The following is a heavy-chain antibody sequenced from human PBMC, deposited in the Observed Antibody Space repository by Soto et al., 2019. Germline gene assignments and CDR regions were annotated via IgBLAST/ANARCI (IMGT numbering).Heavy chain of an antibody. CDR2: IYSDGNT. V-gene: IGHV3-53*01. Sequence: LRLSCAASGFTVSSNFMSWVRQAPGKGLQWASIIYSDGNTYYADSVNGRFTISRDVSKNTLYLQMNSLRADDTAVYYCARVNPPYPGGQGTLVTVSS. CDR3: ARVNPPYP. J-gene: IGHJ4*02. CDR1: GFTVSSNF.